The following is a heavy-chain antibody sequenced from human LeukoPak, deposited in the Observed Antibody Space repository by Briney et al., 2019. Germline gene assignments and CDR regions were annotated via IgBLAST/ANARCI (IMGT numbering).Heavy chain of an antibody. CDR2: IFTTGPG. V-gene: IGHV4-61*09. D-gene: IGHD1-1*01. CDR3: AGSWNAERSFDP. J-gene: IGHJ5*02. CDR1: GASINSSPYY. Sequence: SETLSLTCTVSGASINSSPYYWTWIRQPAGKGLEWIGNIFTTGPGSYNPSLRSRVTISRDTSKNEFSLSLNPVTAADTAVYYCAGSWNAERSFDPWGQGNLVTVSS.